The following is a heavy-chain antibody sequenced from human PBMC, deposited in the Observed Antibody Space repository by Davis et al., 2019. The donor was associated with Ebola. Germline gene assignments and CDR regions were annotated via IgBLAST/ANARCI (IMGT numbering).Heavy chain of an antibody. J-gene: IGHJ6*02. D-gene: IGHD3-10*01. CDR1: GGSFRGYY. CDR2: IYTSGST. CDR3: AREGGFGALYYYYGMDV. Sequence: PSETLSPTCAVDGGSFRGYYWSWIRQPAGKGLEWIGRIYTSGSTNYNPSLKSRVTMSVDTSKNQFYLKLSSVTAADTAVYYCAREGGFGALYYYYGMDVWGQGTTVTVSS. V-gene: IGHV4-4*07.